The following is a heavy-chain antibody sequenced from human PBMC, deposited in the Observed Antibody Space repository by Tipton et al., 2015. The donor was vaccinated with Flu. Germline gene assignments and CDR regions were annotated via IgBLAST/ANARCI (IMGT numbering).Heavy chain of an antibody. D-gene: IGHD6-19*01. J-gene: IGHJ5*02. Sequence: LRLSCTVSGGSISSYYWSWIRQPPGKGLEWIGYIYYSGGTNYNPSLKSRVTISVDTSKNQFSLKLSSVTAADTAVYYCARSVAVAAPGWFDPWGQGTLVTVSS. V-gene: IGHV4-59*01. CDR3: ARSVAVAAPGWFDP. CDR2: IYYSGGT. CDR1: GGSISSYY.